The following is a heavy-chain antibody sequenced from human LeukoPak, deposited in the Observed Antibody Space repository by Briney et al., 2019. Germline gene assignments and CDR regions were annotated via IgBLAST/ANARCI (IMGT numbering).Heavy chain of an antibody. CDR2: IYYSGST. D-gene: IGHD5-18*01. V-gene: IGHV4-39*01. CDR3: ARGYSYGYSYYFDY. Sequence: SETLSLTCTVSGGSISSSSYYWGWIRQPPGKGLEWIGTIYYSGSTYYNPSLKSRVTISVDTSKKQFSLKLSSVTAAVTAVYYCARGYSYGYSYYFDYWGQGTLVTVSS. J-gene: IGHJ4*02. CDR1: GGSISSSSYY.